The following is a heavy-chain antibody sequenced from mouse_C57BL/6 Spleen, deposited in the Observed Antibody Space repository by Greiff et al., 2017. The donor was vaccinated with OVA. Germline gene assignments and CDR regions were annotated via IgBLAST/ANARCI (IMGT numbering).Heavy chain of an antibody. V-gene: IGHV1-4*01. D-gene: IGHD1-1*01. CDR1: GYTFTSYT. Sequence: QVQLKESGAELARPGASVKMSCKASGYTFTSYTMHWVKQRPGQGLEWIGYINPSSGYTKYNQKFKDKATLTADKSSSTAYMQLSSLTSEDSAVYYCARSGTTVYAMDYWGQGTSVTVSS. CDR3: ARSGTTVYAMDY. CDR2: INPSSGYT. J-gene: IGHJ4*01.